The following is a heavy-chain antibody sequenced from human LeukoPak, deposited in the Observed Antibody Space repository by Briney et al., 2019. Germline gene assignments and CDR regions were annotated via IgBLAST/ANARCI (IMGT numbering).Heavy chain of an antibody. D-gene: IGHD1-1*01. CDR2: ISGTSSYI. V-gene: IGHV3-21*01. CDR1: GFTFSTYN. CDR3: ARGGYNWSFEY. J-gene: IGHJ4*02. Sequence: GRTLRLSCAVSGFTFSTYNMNCVRQAPRKGLEWGTSISGTSSYIYYADSVKGRFTISRDNAKNSLYLKMNSLRAEDTAVYYCARGGYNWSFEYWGQGTLVTVSS.